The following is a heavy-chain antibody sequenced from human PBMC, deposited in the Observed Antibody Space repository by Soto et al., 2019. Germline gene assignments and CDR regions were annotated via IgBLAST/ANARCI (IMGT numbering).Heavy chain of an antibody. CDR2: ISGSGGRT. CDR1: GFTFSSYA. V-gene: IGHV3-23*01. Sequence: TGESLKISCAASGFTFSSYAMSWVRQAPGKGLEWVSAISGSGGRTHYADSVKGRFTISRDNSKNTLYLQMNSLRAEDTAVYYCAALIVVVMYPDYWGQGTLVTVSS. CDR3: AALIVVVMYPDY. J-gene: IGHJ4*02. D-gene: IGHD3-22*01.